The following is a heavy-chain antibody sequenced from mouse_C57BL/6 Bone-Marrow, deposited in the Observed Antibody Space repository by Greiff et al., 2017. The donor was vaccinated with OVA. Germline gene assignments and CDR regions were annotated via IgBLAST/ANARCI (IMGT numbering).Heavy chain of an antibody. D-gene: IGHD1-1*01. V-gene: IGHV1-26*01. CDR3: AIGYGKAY. J-gene: IGHJ3*01. CDR1: GYTFTDYY. CDR2: INPNNGGT. Sequence: EVQLQQSGPELVKPGASVKISCKASGYTFTDYYMNWVKQSHGKSLEWIGDINPNNGGTSYNQKFKGKATLTVDKSSSTAYMELRSLTSEDSAVYYCAIGYGKAYGGQGTLVTVSA.